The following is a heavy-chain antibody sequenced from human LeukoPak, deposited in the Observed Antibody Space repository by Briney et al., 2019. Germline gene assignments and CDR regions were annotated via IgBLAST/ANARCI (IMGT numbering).Heavy chain of an antibody. CDR1: GGSFSGYY. CDR3: ARVILDIVVVPAAAATMDV. V-gene: IGHV4-34*01. CDR2: INHSGST. J-gene: IGHJ6*02. D-gene: IGHD2-2*03. Sequence: SSETLSLTCAVYGGSFSGYYWSWIRQPPGKGLEWIGEINHSGSTNYNPSLKSRVTISVDTSKNQFSLKLSSVTAADTAVYYCARVILDIVVVPAAAATMDVWGRGTTVTVSS.